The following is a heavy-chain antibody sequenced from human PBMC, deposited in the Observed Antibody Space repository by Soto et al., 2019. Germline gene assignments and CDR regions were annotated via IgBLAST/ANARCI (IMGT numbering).Heavy chain of an antibody. CDR2: IFSKDEK. D-gene: IGHD2-15*01. Sequence: QVTLKESGPVLVKPTETLTLTCTVSGFSLSNARMGVSWIRQPPGKALEWLAHIFSKDEKSYAPFLKSRLTISKDTSKNQVVLIVTNMDPVDTATYYCARIPEIVPYYYYGLDVWGQGTTVTVSS. V-gene: IGHV2-26*01. CDR1: GFSLSNARMG. CDR3: ARIPEIVPYYYYGLDV. J-gene: IGHJ6*02.